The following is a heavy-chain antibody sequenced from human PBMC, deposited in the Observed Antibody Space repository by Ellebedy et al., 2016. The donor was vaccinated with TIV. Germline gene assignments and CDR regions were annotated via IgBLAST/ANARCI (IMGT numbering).Heavy chain of an antibody. D-gene: IGHD5-18*01. CDR2: ISSSSNYM. Sequence: GGSLRLSCAASGFTFSSYSMNWVRQAPGKGLEWISSISSSSNYMSYADSVKGRFTISRDNAKNSLDLQMSSLRAEDTAVYSCARDRGGTAMVPWYYYGMDVWGQGTTVTVSS. J-gene: IGHJ6*02. CDR1: GFTFSSYS. V-gene: IGHV3-21*01. CDR3: ARDRGGTAMVPWYYYGMDV.